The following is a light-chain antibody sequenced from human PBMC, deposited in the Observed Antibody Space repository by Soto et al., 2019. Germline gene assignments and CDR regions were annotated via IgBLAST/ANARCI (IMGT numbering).Light chain of an antibody. CDR1: QSVSSY. CDR2: DAS. CDR3: QQGSNWPRGM. Sequence: EIVLTQSPATLSLSPGERATLSCRASQSVSSYLAWYQQKPGQAPRLLIYDASNRATGIPARFSGSGSGTDFTLTISSRDPEDSAVYYCQQGSNWPRGMFGQWAKVEIK. J-gene: IGKJ2*01. V-gene: IGKV3-11*01.